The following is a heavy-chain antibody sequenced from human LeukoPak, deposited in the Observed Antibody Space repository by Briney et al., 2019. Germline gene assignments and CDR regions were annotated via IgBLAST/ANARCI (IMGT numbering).Heavy chain of an antibody. CDR2: INHSGST. CDR1: GGSISSSSYY. CDR3: ASRRFGELFSS. D-gene: IGHD3-10*01. Sequence: SETLSLTCTVSGGSISSSSYYWGWIRQPPGKGLEWIGEINHSGSTNYNPSLKSRVTISVDTSKNQFSLKLTSVTAADTAVYYCASRRFGELFSSWGQGTLVTVSS. J-gene: IGHJ5*02. V-gene: IGHV4-39*07.